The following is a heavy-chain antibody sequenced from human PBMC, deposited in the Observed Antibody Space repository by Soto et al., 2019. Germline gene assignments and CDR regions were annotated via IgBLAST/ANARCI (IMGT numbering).Heavy chain of an antibody. CDR3: AGSLGYCVTTSCYGGGNWFDP. J-gene: IGHJ5*02. V-gene: IGHV3-30*03. CDR1: GFTFSSFG. CDR2: ISYDGSTK. Sequence: PGGSLRLSCAASGFTFSSFGMHWVRQAPGKGLEWVAIISYDGSTKNYADSVKGRFTISRDNSKNTLYLQMNSLRTEDTAVYYCAGSLGYCVTTSCYGGGNWFDPWGQGTLVTVSS. D-gene: IGHD2-2*03.